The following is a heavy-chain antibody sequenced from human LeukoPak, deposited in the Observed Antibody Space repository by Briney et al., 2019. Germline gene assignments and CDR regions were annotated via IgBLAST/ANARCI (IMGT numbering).Heavy chain of an antibody. CDR3: AGDVDGDGDY. J-gene: IGHJ4*02. CDR2: ISSSGSTI. CDR1: AFTNSDYY. Sequence: GGSLRLSCAASAFTNSDYYMSCLRQAPGKGLEWVSYISSSGSTIYYADSVKGRFTISRDNAKNSLYLQMNSLRAEDTAVYTGAGDVDGDGDYWGQGTLVTVSS. D-gene: IGHD4-17*01. V-gene: IGHV3-11*04.